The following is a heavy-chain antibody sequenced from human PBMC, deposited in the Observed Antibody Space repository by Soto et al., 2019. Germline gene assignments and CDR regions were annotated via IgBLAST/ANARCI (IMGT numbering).Heavy chain of an antibody. CDR1: GFTFSSYS. V-gene: IGHV3-48*01. CDR2: ISSSSSTI. Sequence: EVQLVESGGRLVQPGGSLRLSCAASGFTFSSYSMNWVRQAPGKGLEWVSYISSSSSTIYYAGSVKGRFTISRDKAKNSLYLEMNSLRAEDTAVYYCARGVQPCGSDYWGQGTLVSVSS. CDR3: ARGVQPCGSDY. D-gene: IGHD3-10*01. J-gene: IGHJ4*02.